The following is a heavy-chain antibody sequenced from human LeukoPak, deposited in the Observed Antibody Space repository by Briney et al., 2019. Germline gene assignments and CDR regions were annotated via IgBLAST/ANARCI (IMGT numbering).Heavy chain of an antibody. J-gene: IGHJ4*02. CDR1: GFTFSSYA. CDR3: AKTGSYCSGGSCYYFDY. V-gene: IGHV3-23*01. D-gene: IGHD2-15*01. Sequence: GGSLRLSCAASGFTFSSYAMSWVRQAPGKGLEWVSAISGSGGSTYYADSVKGRFTISRGNSKNTLYLQMNSLRAEDTAVYYCAKTGSYCSGGSCYYFDYWGQGTLVTVSS. CDR2: ISGSGGST.